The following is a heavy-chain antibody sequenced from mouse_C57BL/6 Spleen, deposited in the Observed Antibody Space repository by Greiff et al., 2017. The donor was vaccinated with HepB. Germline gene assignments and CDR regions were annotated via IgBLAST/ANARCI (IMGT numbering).Heavy chain of an antibody. V-gene: IGHV1-53*01. CDR1: GYTFTSYW. CDR3: AREEAYYSKRYFDV. D-gene: IGHD2-5*01. J-gene: IGHJ1*03. CDR2: INPSNGGT. Sequence: QVHVKQPGTELVKPGASVKLSCKASGYTFTSYWMHWVKQRPGQGLEWIGNINPSNGGTNYNEKFKSKATLTVDKSSSTAYMQLSSLTSEDSAVYYCAREEAYYSKRYFDVWGTGTTVTVSS.